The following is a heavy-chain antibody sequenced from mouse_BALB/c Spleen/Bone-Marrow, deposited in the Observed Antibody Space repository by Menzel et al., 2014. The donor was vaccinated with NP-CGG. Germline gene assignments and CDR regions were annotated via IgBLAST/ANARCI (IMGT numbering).Heavy chain of an antibody. D-gene: IGHD1-1*01. Sequence: EVKLEESGGGLVKPGGSLKLSCAASGFTFSSYAMSCVRPTPEKRLAWIATISSGGSYTYYTDSVKGRFTISRDNAKNTLYLQMSSLRSEDTAMYYCARHITTVVADYWGQGTTLTVSS. J-gene: IGHJ2*01. CDR3: ARHITTVVADY. CDR2: ISSGGSYT. V-gene: IGHV5-9-3*01. CDR1: GFTFSSYA.